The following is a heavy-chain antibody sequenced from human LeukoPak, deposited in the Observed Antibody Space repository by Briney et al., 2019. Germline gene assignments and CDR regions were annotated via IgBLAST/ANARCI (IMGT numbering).Heavy chain of an antibody. CDR3: ARSHYGDYPQGAFDI. Sequence: ASVTVSCTASGYTFTSYYMHWVRQAPGQGLAWMGIINPSGGSTSYAQKFQGRVTMTRDTSTSTVYMELSSLRSEDTAVYYCARSHYGDYPQGAFDIWGQGTMVTVSS. V-gene: IGHV1-46*01. CDR1: GYTFTSYY. D-gene: IGHD4-17*01. CDR2: INPSGGST. J-gene: IGHJ3*02.